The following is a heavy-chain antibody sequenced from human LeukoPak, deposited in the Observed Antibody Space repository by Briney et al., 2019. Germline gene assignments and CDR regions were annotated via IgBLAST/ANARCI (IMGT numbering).Heavy chain of an antibody. CDR1: GGTFISYV. D-gene: IGHD6-13*01. CDR2: IIPIFGTA. J-gene: IGHJ3*02. Sequence: SVKVSCKASGGTFISYVISWVRQAPGQGLEWMGGIIPIFGTANYAQKFQGRVTITADKSTSTAYMEQSSLRSEDTAVYYCARDGADSSSWYHDAFDIWGQGTMVTVSS. V-gene: IGHV1-69*06. CDR3: ARDGADSSSWYHDAFDI.